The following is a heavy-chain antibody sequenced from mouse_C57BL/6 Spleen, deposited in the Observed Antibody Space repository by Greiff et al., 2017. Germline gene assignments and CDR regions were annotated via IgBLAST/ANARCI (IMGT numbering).Heavy chain of an antibody. V-gene: IGHV1-26*01. CDR2: INPNNGGT. Sequence: EVQLQQSGPELVKPGASVKISCKASGYTFTDYYMNWVKQSHGKSLEWIGDINPNNGGTSYNQKFKGKATLTIDKSYSTAYMELRSLDSEDSAVYYCARRPSTFIRDFDYWGQGTTLTVSS. D-gene: IGHD2-4*01. CDR3: ARRPSTFIRDFDY. J-gene: IGHJ2*01. CDR1: GYTFTDYY.